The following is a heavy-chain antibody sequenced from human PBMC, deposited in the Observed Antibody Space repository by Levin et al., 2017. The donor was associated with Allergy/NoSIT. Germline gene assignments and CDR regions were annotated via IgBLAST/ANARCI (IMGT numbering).Heavy chain of an antibody. D-gene: IGHD3-16*01. CDR3: ARGWTGEGFDP. Sequence: SETLSLTCTVSGGSISSSDYYWSWIRQPPGKGLEWIGYIYNSGTTYYNPSLRSRVSISVDTSKNQFSLKLRSVTAAAPAVDCWARGWTGEGFDPWGQGTLVTVSS. J-gene: IGHJ5*02. CDR1: GGSISSSDYY. V-gene: IGHV4-30-4*01. CDR2: IYNSGTT.